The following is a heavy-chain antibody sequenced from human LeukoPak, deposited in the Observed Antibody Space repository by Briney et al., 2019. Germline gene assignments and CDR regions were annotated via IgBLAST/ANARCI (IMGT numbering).Heavy chain of an antibody. J-gene: IGHJ6*02. V-gene: IGHV3-48*03. CDR1: GFTFSNYE. Sequence: GRCLRLSCAASGFTFSNYEMNWVRRAPGQGLGWVSYFSGSGSTIYYADSVKGRFAISRDNAKNSLYLQMNSLRAEDTAVYYCAREGSIYYFYGMDVWGQGTTVTVSS. D-gene: IGHD2-15*01. CDR2: FSGSGSTI. CDR3: AREGSIYYFYGMDV.